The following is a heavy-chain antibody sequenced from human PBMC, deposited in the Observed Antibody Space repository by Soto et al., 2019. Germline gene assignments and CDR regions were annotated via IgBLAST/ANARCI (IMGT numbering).Heavy chain of an antibody. CDR1: GYTFTSYG. D-gene: IGHD2-15*01. Sequence: GASVKVSCKASGYTFTSYGISWVRQAPGQGLEWMGWISAYNGNTNYAQKLQGRVTMTTDTSTSTAYVELRSLRSDDTAVYYCASVSGFAAPPNYWGQGTLVTVSS. V-gene: IGHV1-18*01. CDR2: ISAYNGNT. CDR3: ASVSGFAAPPNY. J-gene: IGHJ4*02.